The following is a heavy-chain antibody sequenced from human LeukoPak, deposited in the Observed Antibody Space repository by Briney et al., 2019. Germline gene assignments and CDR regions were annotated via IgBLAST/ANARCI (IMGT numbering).Heavy chain of an antibody. CDR3: ARGLVGSSYWYFDL. CDR2: IYYSGGT. Sequence: SETLSLTCTVSGGSVSSGSYYWSWIRQPPGKGLEWIGYIYYSGGTNYNPSLKSRVTISVDTSKNQFSLKLSSVTAADTAVYYCARGLVGSSYWYFDLWGRGTLVTVSS. V-gene: IGHV4-61*01. D-gene: IGHD1-26*01. J-gene: IGHJ2*01. CDR1: GGSVSSGSYY.